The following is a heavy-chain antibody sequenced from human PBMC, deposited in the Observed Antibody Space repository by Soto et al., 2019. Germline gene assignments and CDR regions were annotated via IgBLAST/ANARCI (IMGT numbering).Heavy chain of an antibody. V-gene: IGHV1-18*01. CDR1: GYTFTSYG. J-gene: IGHJ4*02. D-gene: IGHD1-26*01. Sequence: QVQLVQSGAEVKKPGASVQVSCKASGYTFTSYGLTWVRQAPGQGLEWMGWISAYNGNTNYAQNLQGRVTMTTDTSTSTANMELRSLRSDDTAVDYCARIGSSGSYYVPYFDYWGQGSLVGVSS. CDR2: ISAYNGNT. CDR3: ARIGSSGSYYVPYFDY.